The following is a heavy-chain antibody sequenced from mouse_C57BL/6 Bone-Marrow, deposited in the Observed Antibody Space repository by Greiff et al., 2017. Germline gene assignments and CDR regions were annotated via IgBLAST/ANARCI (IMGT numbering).Heavy chain of an antibody. D-gene: IGHD1-1*01. J-gene: IGHJ4*01. CDR1: GYTFPSYW. Sequence: QVQLKQPGAELVKPGASVKLSCKASGYTFPSYWMHWVKQRPGRGLEWIGRIDPNSGGTKYNEKFKSKATLTVDKPSSTAYMQLSSLTSADAAVYYCARLRRSLYAMDYWGQGTSVTVSS. CDR2: IDPNSGGT. CDR3: ARLRRSLYAMDY. V-gene: IGHV1-72*01.